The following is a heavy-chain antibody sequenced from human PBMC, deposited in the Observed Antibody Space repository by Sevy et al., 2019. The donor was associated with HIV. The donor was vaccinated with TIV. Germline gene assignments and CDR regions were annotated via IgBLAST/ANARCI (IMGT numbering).Heavy chain of an antibody. CDR3: ARSWDYWGQMGY. J-gene: IGHJ4*02. CDR2: IKQDGSDK. V-gene: IGHV3-7*03. D-gene: IGHD7-27*01. CDR1: GFTFNNYW. Sequence: GGSLRLSCAASGFTFNNYWMTWVRQAPGKGLEWVANIKQDGSDKYYMESVKGRFKISRDNTKTSLYLQLNSLRAEDTAVYYWARSWDYWGQMGYWGQGTLGTVSS.